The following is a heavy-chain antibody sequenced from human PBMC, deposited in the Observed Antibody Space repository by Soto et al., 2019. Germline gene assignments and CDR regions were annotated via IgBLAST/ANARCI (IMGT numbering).Heavy chain of an antibody. CDR2: FSGGSGAI. Sequence: GGSLRLSCAVSGFSLGPYGVTWVRQTPEKGLDWVTGFSGGSGAIFYADSVRGRFTIPRDSSTAYLQMNNLSPEETAFYFCARWNGFGDSWGQGSLVTVSS. J-gene: IGHJ4*02. CDR1: GFSLGPYG. D-gene: IGHD1-1*01. V-gene: IGHV3-23*01. CDR3: ARWNGFGDS.